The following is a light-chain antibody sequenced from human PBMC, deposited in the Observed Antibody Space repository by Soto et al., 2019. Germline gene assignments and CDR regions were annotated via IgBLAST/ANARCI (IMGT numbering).Light chain of an antibody. CDR3: QQYNNWPST. CDR1: QAFSSY. J-gene: IGKJ1*01. V-gene: IGKV3-15*01. Sequence: DIVMTQSPAILSASPGGRVTVSCRASQAFSSYLAWYQQKPGQAPRLLINAASFRATGIPDRISGSGSGTEFTLTISSLQAEDFAVYYCQQYNNWPSTFGPGTKVEIK. CDR2: AAS.